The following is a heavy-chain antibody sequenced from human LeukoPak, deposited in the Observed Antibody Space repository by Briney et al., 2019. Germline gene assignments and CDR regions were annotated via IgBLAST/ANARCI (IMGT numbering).Heavy chain of an antibody. CDR1: GFTFRSYG. J-gene: IGHJ4*02. V-gene: IGHV3-7*05. CDR3: ASQYSSRTYDY. Sequence: GGSLRLSCAASGFTFRSYGMSWVRQAPGKGLEWVANIKQDGSEKYYVDSVKGRFTISRDNAKNSLYLQMNSLRAEDTAVYYCASQYSSRTYDYWGQGTLVTVSS. CDR2: IKQDGSEK. D-gene: IGHD6-13*01.